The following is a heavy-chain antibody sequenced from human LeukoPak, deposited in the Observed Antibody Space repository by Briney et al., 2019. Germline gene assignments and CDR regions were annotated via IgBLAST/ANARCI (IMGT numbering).Heavy chain of an antibody. CDR3: ARASASPTNSNSYYFETTKKNAFDI. D-gene: IGHD3-22*01. Sequence: ASVKVSCTPSPYTFNNYGITWVRQAPGQGLEWMGWISAYNGDKNYAQKPQGRVTMTTDTSTRAAYMELRSLSSDDTAVYYCARASASPTNSNSYYFETTKKNAFDIWGQGTMVTVSS. V-gene: IGHV1-18*01. J-gene: IGHJ3*02. CDR2: ISAYNGDK. CDR1: PYTFNNYG.